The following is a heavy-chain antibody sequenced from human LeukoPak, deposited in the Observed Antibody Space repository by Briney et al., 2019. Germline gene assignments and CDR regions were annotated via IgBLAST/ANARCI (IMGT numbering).Heavy chain of an antibody. D-gene: IGHD3-10*01. CDR1: GFTFSSYW. Sequence: GESLRLSCAASGFTFSSYWMHWVRQAPGKGLVWVSRINSDGSSTSYADSVKGRFTISRDNAKNTLYLQMNSLRAEDTAVYYCATLYGSGSYYEDWGQGTLVTVSS. CDR3: ATLYGSGSYYED. V-gene: IGHV3-74*01. CDR2: INSDGSST. J-gene: IGHJ4*02.